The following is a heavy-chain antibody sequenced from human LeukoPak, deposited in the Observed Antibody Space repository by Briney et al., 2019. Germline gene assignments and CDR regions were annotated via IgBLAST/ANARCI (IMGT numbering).Heavy chain of an antibody. Sequence: SETLSLTCTVSGGSISSSSYYWGWIRQPPGKGLEWIGSIYYSGSTYYNPSLKSRVTISVDTSKNQFSLKLSSVTAADMAVYYCARQEGVVNPDYWGQGTLVTVSS. J-gene: IGHJ4*02. CDR3: ARQEGVVNPDY. CDR1: GGSISSSSYY. V-gene: IGHV4-39*01. D-gene: IGHD3-3*01. CDR2: IYYSGST.